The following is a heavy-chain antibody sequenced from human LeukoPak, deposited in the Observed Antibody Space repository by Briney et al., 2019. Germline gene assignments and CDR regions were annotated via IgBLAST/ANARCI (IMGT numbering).Heavy chain of an antibody. CDR1: GFTFSSCG. D-gene: IGHD2-21*02. J-gene: IGHJ4*02. CDR2: ISHDGTNK. Sequence: GGSLRLSCAASGFTFSSCGMHWVRQAPGKGLEWVAIISHDGTNKYYADSVKGRFTISRDNSKNTLYLQMNSLRAEDTAVYYCAKDRGDYRVRYFFDYWGQGTLVTVSS. CDR3: AKDRGDYRVRYFFDY. V-gene: IGHV3-30*18.